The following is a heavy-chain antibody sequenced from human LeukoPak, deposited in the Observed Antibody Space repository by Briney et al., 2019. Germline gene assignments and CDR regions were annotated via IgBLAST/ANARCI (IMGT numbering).Heavy chain of an antibody. CDR1: GITLSNYG. V-gene: IGHV3-23*01. CDR2: ISGSGGGT. CDR3: ARGTYYYGSGIDY. J-gene: IGHJ4*02. D-gene: IGHD3-10*01. Sequence: GGSLRLSCAVSGITLSNYGMSWVRQAPGKGLEWVAGISGSGGGTNYADSVKGRFTISRDNSKNTLYLQMSRLRAEDTAVYYCARGTYYYGSGIDYWGQGTLVTVSS.